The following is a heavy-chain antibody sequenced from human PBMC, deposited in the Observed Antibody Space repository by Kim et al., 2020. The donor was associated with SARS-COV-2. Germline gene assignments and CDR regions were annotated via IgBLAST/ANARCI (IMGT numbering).Heavy chain of an antibody. Sequence: VKGRFTISRDNSKNTLYLQMNSLRAEDTAVYYCARDHTDFWSGTADAFDIWGQGTMVTVSS. CDR3: ARDHTDFWSGTADAFDI. D-gene: IGHD3-3*01. J-gene: IGHJ3*02. V-gene: IGHV3-30*01.